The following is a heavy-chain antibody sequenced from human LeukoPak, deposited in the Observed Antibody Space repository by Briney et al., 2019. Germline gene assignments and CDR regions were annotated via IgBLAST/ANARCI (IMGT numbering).Heavy chain of an antibody. CDR1: GYSFPNYW. J-gene: IGHJ5*02. Sequence: GESLKISCKGSGYSFPNYWIAWVRQMPGKGLEWMGIIYPRDSDTRYSPSFEGQVTISADKSIGTAYLQWSSLKASDTAMYYCAVTIFGDNWFDPWGQGTLVTVSS. V-gene: IGHV5-51*01. CDR3: AVTIFGDNWFDP. D-gene: IGHD3-3*01. CDR2: IYPRDSDT.